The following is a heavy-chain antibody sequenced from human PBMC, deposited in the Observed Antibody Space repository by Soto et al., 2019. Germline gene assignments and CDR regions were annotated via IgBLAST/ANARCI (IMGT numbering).Heavy chain of an antibody. CDR1: GDTFSSYS. CDR2: IIPIFAKP. J-gene: IGHJ3*02. Sequence: QVQLIQSGAELKRPGSSVKVSCKASGDTFSSYSITWLRQAPGQRLEWMGGIIPIFAKPTYAHKFHGRVAIIADDSTTTVYMDLTSLTSEDTAVYYRARGPGIWHSFDIWGQGTPLSVSS. V-gene: IGHV1-69*01. D-gene: IGHD3-16*01. CDR3: ARGPGIWHSFDI.